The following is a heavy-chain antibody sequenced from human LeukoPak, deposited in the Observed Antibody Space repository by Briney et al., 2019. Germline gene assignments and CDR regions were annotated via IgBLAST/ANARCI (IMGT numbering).Heavy chain of an antibody. CDR2: INPNSGAT. Sequence: ASVKVSCKASGYTSTGYYMHWVRQAPGQGLEWMGWINPNSGATNYAQKFQGRVTMTRDTSISTAYMELSRLRSDDTAVYYCARDNVDTAMVFEYWGQGTLVTVSS. D-gene: IGHD5-18*01. V-gene: IGHV1-2*02. J-gene: IGHJ4*02. CDR3: ARDNVDTAMVFEY. CDR1: GYTSTGYY.